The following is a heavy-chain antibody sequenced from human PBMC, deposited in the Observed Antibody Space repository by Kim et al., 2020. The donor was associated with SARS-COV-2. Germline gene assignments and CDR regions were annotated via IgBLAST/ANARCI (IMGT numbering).Heavy chain of an antibody. Sequence: GGSRRLSCAASGFTFSSYAMHWVRQAPGKGLEWVAVISYDGSNKYYADSVKGRFTISRDNSKNTLYLQMNSLRAEDTAVYYCARDQLGIAVAGDFDYWG. CDR3: ARDQLGIAVAGDFDY. CDR1: GFTFSSYA. V-gene: IGHV3-30*04. D-gene: IGHD6-19*01. J-gene: IGHJ4*01. CDR2: ISYDGSNK.